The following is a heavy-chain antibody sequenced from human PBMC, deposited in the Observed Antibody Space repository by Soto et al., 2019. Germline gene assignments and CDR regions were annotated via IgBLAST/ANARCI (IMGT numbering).Heavy chain of an antibody. J-gene: IGHJ6*03. CDR2: ISAYNGNT. D-gene: IGHD3-16*01. CDR3: ARDGDGYYDYIWGPYYYYYYMDV. CDR1: GYTFTSYG. V-gene: IGHV1-18*01. Sequence: QVQLVQSGAEVKKPGASVKVSCKASGYTFTSYGISWVRQAPGQGLEWMGWISAYNGNTNYAQKLQGRVNMTTDTSTSTDYMELRSLRSDDTAVYYCARDGDGYYDYIWGPYYYYYYMDVWGKGTTVTVSS.